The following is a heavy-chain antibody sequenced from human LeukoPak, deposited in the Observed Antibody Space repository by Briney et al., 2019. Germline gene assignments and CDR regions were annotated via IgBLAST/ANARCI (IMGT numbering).Heavy chain of an antibody. D-gene: IGHD6-13*01. CDR2: ISAYNGNT. Sequence: GASVKVSCKASGYTFTSYGISWVRQAPGQGLEWMGWISAYNGNTNYAQKLQGRVTMTTDTSTSTAYMELRSLRSDDTAVYYCVTDSSSWPHTRYDYWGQGTLVTVSS. J-gene: IGHJ4*02. CDR1: GYTFTSYG. V-gene: IGHV1-18*01. CDR3: VTDSSSWPHTRYDY.